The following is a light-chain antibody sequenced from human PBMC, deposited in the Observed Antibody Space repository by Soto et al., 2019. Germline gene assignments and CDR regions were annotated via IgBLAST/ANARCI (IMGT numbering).Light chain of an antibody. Sequence: QSALTQPASVSGSPGQSITISCTGTSSDVGAYDLVSWYQHHPGKVPKLIIYDVTTRPSGVPDRFSGSKSGNTASLTISGLQAEDEADFYCCSYAGSYTWVFGGGTQLTVL. CDR3: CSYAGSYTWV. J-gene: IGLJ3*02. CDR1: SSDVGAYDL. V-gene: IGLV2-11*01. CDR2: DVT.